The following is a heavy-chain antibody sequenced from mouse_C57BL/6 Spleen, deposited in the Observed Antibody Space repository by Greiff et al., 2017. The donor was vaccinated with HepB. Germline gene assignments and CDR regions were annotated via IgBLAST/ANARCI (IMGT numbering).Heavy chain of an antibody. CDR1: GYSFTSYY. CDR2: IYPGSGNT. V-gene: IGHV1-66*01. Sequence: QVQLQQSGPELVKPGASVKISCKASGYSFTSYYIHWVKQRPGQGLEWIGWIYPGSGNTKYNEKFKGKATLTADTSSSTAYMQLSSLTSEDSAVYYCARWVGNSLYAMDYWGQGTSVTVSS. J-gene: IGHJ4*01. D-gene: IGHD2-1*01. CDR3: ARWVGNSLYAMDY.